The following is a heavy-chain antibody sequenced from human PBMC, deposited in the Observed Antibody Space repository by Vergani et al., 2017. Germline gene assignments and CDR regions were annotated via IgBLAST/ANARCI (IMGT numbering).Heavy chain of an antibody. V-gene: IGHV4-59*01. J-gene: IGHJ4*02. CDR2: IYYSGST. D-gene: IGHD6-13*01. CDR3: ARASRRAASYFDY. CDR1: GGSISSYY. Sequence: QVQLQESGPGLVKPSETLSLTCTVSGGSISSYYWSWIRQPPGKGLEWIGYIYYSGSTNYNPSLKSRVTISVATSKNQFSLKLSSVTAADTAVYYCARASRRAASYFDYWGQGTLVTVSS.